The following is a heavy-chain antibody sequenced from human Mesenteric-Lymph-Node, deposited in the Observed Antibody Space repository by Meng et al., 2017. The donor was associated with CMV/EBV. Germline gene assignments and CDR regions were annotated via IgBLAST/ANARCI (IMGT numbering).Heavy chain of an antibody. CDR1: GGTFNSDT. Sequence: SVKVSCKSSGGTFNSDTISWVRQAPGQGPEWMGGIIPMFDTAHYAQHFQGRVTITTDESRNTVYMELTSLRSEDTAVYYCARQAPGSGELLHYFDLWGQGTLVTVSS. CDR2: IIPMFDTA. J-gene: IGHJ4*02. D-gene: IGHD3-10*01. CDR3: ARQAPGSGELLHYFDL. V-gene: IGHV1-69*05.